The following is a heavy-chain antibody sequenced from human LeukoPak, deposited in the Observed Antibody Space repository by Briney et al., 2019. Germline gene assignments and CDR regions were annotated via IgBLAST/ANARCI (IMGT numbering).Heavy chain of an antibody. V-gene: IGHV1-69*04. D-gene: IGHD5-18*01. J-gene: IGHJ4*02. Sequence: SVKVSRKASGYTFTSYGISWVRQAPGQGLEWMGRIIPILGIANYAQKFQGRVTITADKSTSTAYMELSSLRSEDTAVYYCARDWIVDTAMVRDHWGQGTLVTVSS. CDR2: IIPILGIA. CDR3: ARDWIVDTAMVRDH. CDR1: GYTFTSYG.